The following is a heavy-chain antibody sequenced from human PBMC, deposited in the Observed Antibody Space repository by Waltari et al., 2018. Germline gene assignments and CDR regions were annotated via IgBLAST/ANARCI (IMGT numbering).Heavy chain of an antibody. CDR3: AKDKGVWEGDTQFFGMDV. J-gene: IGHJ6*02. CDR1: GFKFGDYA. V-gene: IGHV3-9*01. CDR2: IPWNTVTV. Sequence: EVQLVESGGGLVRPGTSLRLSCSASGFKFGDYAMHWVRQAQGKGLEWVSSIPWNTVTVAYADSVKGRFTISRDNAKNSLYLLMNSLRVEDTALYYCAKDKGVWEGDTQFFGMDVWGQGTTVTVSS. D-gene: IGHD1-26*01.